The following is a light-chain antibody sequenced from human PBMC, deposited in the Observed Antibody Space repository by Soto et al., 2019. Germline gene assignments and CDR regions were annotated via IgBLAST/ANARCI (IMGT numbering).Light chain of an antibody. V-gene: IGKV1-5*03. CDR1: QTISSW. CDR3: QQYNSYSET. J-gene: IGKJ1*01. Sequence: DIQMTQAPSTLSGSVGDRVTITCRASQTISSWLALYQQKPGNAPKLLIYKASTLKSGVQSRFSDSGSATEFTLTINSLQPDDFATYYCQQYNSYSETFGQETKLDIK. CDR2: KAS.